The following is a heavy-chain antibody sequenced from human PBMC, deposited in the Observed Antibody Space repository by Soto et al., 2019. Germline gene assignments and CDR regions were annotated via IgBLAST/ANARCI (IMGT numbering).Heavy chain of an antibody. CDR2: IHYSGST. D-gene: IGHD2-2*01. J-gene: IGHJ6*03. CDR1: GGSVSSGSYY. CDR3: ARDCVGSNIFGRVFNWAMAV. V-gene: IGHV4-61*01. Sequence: SETLTQTYTGSGGSVSSGSYYWSWIRQRPGRGLEWIGYIHYSGSTTYNPSLKSRVTISVDTSKNQFSLKLSSVTAAETAVYYGARDCVGSNIFGRVFNWAMAVRGNGTRGT.